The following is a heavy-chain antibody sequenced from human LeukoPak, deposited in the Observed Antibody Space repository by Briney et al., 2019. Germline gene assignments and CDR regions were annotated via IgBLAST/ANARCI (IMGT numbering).Heavy chain of an antibody. D-gene: IGHD3-9*01. CDR2: IQRKTDGGTT. CDR1: GFTFSNAW. J-gene: IGHJ4*02. Sequence: GGSLRLSCAASGFTFSNAWMSWVRQAPGKGREWVGRIQRKTDGGTTDYAAPVKGRFTMSRDISKSTLYLQMNSLKTDVTAMYYCATDPDYDILSGYYPVDYWGQGTLVTVSS. V-gene: IGHV3-15*01. CDR3: ATDPDYDILSGYYPVDY.